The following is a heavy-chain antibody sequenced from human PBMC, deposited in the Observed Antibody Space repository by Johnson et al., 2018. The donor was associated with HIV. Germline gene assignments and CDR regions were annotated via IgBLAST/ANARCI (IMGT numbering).Heavy chain of an antibody. CDR1: GFTFDDYA. CDR3: AKARARFYGAFDM. Sequence: VQLVESGGGVVQPGRSLRLSCAASGFTFDDYAMHWVRQAPGKGLEWVSGISWNSGSKGYADSVKGRFTISRDNAKNSLYLQMNSLRAEDTAVYYCAKARARFYGAFDMWGQGTMVTVSS. CDR2: ISWNSGSK. D-gene: IGHD2/OR15-2a*01. V-gene: IGHV3-9*01. J-gene: IGHJ3*02.